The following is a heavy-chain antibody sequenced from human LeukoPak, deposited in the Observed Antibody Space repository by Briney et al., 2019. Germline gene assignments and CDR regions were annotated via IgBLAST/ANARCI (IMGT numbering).Heavy chain of an antibody. D-gene: IGHD3-22*01. CDR2: ISYDGSNK. V-gene: IGHV3-30*03. CDR1: GFTFSSYG. CDR3: ARVVTYYYDSSGYYYGYYFDY. Sequence: QPGRSLRLSCAASGFTFSSYGMHWVRQAPGKGLEWVAVISYDGSNKYYADSVKGRFTISRDNSKNTLYLQMNSLRAEDTAVYYCARVVTYYYDSSGYYYGYYFDYWGQGTLVTVSS. J-gene: IGHJ4*02.